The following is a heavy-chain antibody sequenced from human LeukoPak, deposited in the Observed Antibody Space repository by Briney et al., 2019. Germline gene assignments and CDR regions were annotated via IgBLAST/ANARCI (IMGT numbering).Heavy chain of an antibody. CDR2: ISSSSSYI. J-gene: IGHJ4*02. CDR1: GFTFSSYS. V-gene: IGHV3-21*01. Sequence: GGSLRLSCAASGFTFSSYSMNWARQAPGKGLEWVSSISSSSSYIYYADSVKGRFTISRDNAKNSLYLQMNSLRAEDTAVYSCARAIVATITGPDYWGQGTLVTVSS. D-gene: IGHD5-12*01. CDR3: ARAIVATITGPDY.